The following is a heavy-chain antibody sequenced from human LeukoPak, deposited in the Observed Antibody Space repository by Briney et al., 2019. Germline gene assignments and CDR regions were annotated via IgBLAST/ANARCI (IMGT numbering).Heavy chain of an antibody. CDR3: SLERFCSGGSCLMY. D-gene: IGHD2-15*01. Sequence: GGSLRLSCAASGFXFSSYWISWVRQAPGKGLEWVANIKQDGSEKYYVDSVKGRFTISRDNAKNSLYLQMNSLKTEDTAVYYCSLERFCSGGSCLMYWGQGTLVTVSS. CDR1: GFXFSSYW. V-gene: IGHV3-7*05. CDR2: IKQDGSEK. J-gene: IGHJ4*02.